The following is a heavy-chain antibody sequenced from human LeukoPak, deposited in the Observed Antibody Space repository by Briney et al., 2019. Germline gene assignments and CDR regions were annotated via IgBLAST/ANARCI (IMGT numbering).Heavy chain of an antibody. D-gene: IGHD1-26*01. Sequence: SETLSLTCSVSGGSFRSYYWSWIRQPPGKGLEWIGSIYYSGSTYYNPSLKSRVTISVDTSKNQFSLKLSSVTAADTAVYYCAYSGSAWDAFDIWGQGTVVTVSS. CDR1: GGSFRSYY. CDR2: IYYSGST. V-gene: IGHV4-59*05. CDR3: AYSGSAWDAFDI. J-gene: IGHJ3*02.